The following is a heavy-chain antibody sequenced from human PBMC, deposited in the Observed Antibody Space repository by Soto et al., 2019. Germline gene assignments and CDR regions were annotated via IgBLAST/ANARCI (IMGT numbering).Heavy chain of an antibody. CDR1: GFTFSNYV. D-gene: IGHD6-25*01. CDR2: ISGSGTNT. CDR3: AKAANKAPYFDY. J-gene: IGHJ4*02. Sequence: EVQVVDSGGGSVQPGGSLRLSCVASGFTFSNYVMNWARHAPTKGLEWVSSISGSGTNTYYADSVKGRFTISRDNYKNTLFLQMDSLRAEDTAVYFCAKAANKAPYFDYWGQGTLVSVSS. V-gene: IGHV3-23*04.